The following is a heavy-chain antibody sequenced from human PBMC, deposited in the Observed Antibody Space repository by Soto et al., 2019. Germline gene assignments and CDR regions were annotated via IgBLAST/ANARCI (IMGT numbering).Heavy chain of an antibody. V-gene: IGHV3-23*01. D-gene: IGHD6-13*01. CDR2: ISGSGGST. CDR3: AKVRGAAGPFDY. Sequence: GGSLRLSCAASGFTFSSYAMSWVRQAPGKGLEWVSDISGSGGSTYYADSVMGRFTITRDNSKNTLYLQMNGLRAEDTAVYYCAKVRGAAGPFDYWGQGTLVTVSS. J-gene: IGHJ4*02. CDR1: GFTFSSYA.